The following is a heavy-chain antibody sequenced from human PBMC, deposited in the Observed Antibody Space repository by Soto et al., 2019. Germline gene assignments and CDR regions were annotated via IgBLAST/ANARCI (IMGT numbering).Heavy chain of an antibody. CDR3: AKGRGGSGSLTPSVDF. D-gene: IGHD3-10*01. CDR2: LSGGGDTT. J-gene: IGHJ4*02. CDR1: GFTFNNYA. Sequence: EVQLLESGGGLVQPGGSLRLSCAASGFTFNNYAMTWVRQAPGKGLEWVSALSGGGDTTSYADSVKGRFTVSRDGSKNSLYLQMSSLRAEDTALYYCAKGRGGSGSLTPSVDFWGQGTLVTVSS. V-gene: IGHV3-23*01.